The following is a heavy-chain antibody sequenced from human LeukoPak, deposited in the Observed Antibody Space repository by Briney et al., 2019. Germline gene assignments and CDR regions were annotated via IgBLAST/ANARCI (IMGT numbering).Heavy chain of an antibody. D-gene: IGHD5-18*01. V-gene: IGHV3-23*01. CDR3: ARWGYSYGYYYYYYMDV. Sequence: GGSLRLSCAASGFTFSSYAMSWVRQAPGKGLEWVSAIGGSGGSTYYTGSVKGRFTISRDNAKNSLYLQMNSLRAEDTAVYYCARWGYSYGYYYYYYMDVWGKGTTVTVSS. CDR2: IGGSGGST. CDR1: GFTFSSYA. J-gene: IGHJ6*03.